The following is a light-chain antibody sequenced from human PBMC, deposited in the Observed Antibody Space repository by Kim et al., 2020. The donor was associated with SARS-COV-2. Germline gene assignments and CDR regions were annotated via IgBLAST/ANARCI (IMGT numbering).Light chain of an antibody. V-gene: IGKV1-39*01. CDR2: AAA. Sequence: SVGDRVTITCRASQSISNYLNWYQQKPGKAPKLLICAAASLQSGVPSRFSGSGSGTDFTLTISSLQPEDFATYYCQQSYSTPPWTFGQGTKVDIK. J-gene: IGKJ1*01. CDR3: QQSYSTPPWT. CDR1: QSISNY.